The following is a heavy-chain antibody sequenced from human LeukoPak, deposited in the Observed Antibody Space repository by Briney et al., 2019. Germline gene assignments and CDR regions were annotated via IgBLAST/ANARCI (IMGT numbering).Heavy chain of an antibody. CDR1: ALSFSRDW. CDR2: IKQVGSEN. J-gene: IGHJ6*03. V-gene: IGHV3-7*01. Sequence: HSGPCLRLSRAASALSFSRDWISCVRQAPGGGLGWVAKIKQVGSENNYADSVKGRFTISIANAKNSLHLQMNSLRADDTAVYYCARVGPRPYYYYYMDVWGKGTTVTVSS. CDR3: ARVGPRPYYYYYMDV.